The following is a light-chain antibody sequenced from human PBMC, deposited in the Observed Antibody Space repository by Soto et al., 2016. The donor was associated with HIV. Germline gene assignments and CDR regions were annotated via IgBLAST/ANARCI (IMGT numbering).Light chain of an antibody. J-gene: IGKJ3*01. CDR3: QQYYSYPFT. V-gene: IGKV1-NL1*01. CDR1: QDISNS. CDR2: AAS. Sequence: DIQMTQSPSSLSASVGDRVTITCRASQDISNSLAWYQQKAGKAPKLLINAASRLENGVPSRFSGGGSGTDYTLAISSLQSEDFAIYYCQQYYSYPFTFGPGTKVDIK.